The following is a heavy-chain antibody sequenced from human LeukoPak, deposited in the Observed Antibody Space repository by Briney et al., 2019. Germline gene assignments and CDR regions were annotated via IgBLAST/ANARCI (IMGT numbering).Heavy chain of an antibody. Sequence: PSETLSLTCSVTGGSIRTYYWSWIRQPPGKGLEWIGYIYYTGSTNYNPSLKSRVTISVDTSKNQFSLKLSSVTAADTAMYYCVRHEGMGFHPWGQGTLVTVSS. CDR3: VRHEGMGFHP. J-gene: IGHJ5*02. D-gene: IGHD2-8*01. CDR2: IYYTGST. V-gene: IGHV4-59*08. CDR1: GGSIRTYY.